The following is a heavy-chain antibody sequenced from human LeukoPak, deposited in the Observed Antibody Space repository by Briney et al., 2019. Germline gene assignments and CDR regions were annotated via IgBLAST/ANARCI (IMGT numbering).Heavy chain of an antibody. V-gene: IGHV4-30-4*01. J-gene: IGHJ4*02. CDR3: ARYPLGYCSSTSCYVFDY. CDR1: GGSISSGDYY. Sequence: ESSETLSLTCTVSGGSISSGDYYWSWIRQPPGKGLEWIGYIYYSGSTYYNPSLKSRVTISVDTSKNQFSLKLSSVTAADTAVYYCARYPLGYCSSTSCYVFDYWGQGTLVTVPS. D-gene: IGHD2-2*01. CDR2: IYYSGST.